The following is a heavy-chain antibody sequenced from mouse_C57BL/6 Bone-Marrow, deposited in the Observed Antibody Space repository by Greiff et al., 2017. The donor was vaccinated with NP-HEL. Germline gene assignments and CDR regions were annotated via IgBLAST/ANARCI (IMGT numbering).Heavy chain of an antibody. CDR2: ISSGGDYI. D-gene: IGHD1-1*01. V-gene: IGHV5-9-1*02. J-gene: IGHJ4*01. CDR1: GFTFSSYA. CDR3: TRDGSSLYYAMDY. Sequence: DVQLVESGEGLVKPGGSLKLSCAASGFTFSSYAMSWVRQTPEKRLEWVAYISSGGDYIYYADTVKGRFTISRDNARNTLYLQMSSLKSEDTAMYYCTRDGSSLYYAMDYWGQGTSVTVSS.